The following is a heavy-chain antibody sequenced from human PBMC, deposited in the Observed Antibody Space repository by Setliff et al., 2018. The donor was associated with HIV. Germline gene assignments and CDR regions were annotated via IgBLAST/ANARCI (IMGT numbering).Heavy chain of an antibody. CDR1: GGTFRNFA. J-gene: IGHJ4*02. CDR3: ARLQGGPAHPLDY. Sequence: SVKVSCKASGGTFRNFAINWVRQAPGQGLQWVGGIIPIFGTANYAQKLQGRVTITADESTTTAYMELSSLISEDTALYYCARLQGGPAHPLDYWGQGTLVTVSS. CDR2: IIPIFGTA. D-gene: IGHD2-2*01. V-gene: IGHV1-69*13.